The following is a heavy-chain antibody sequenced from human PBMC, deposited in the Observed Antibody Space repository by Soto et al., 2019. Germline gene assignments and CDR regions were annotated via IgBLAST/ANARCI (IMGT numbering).Heavy chain of an antibody. Sequence: GDSLNTSCKFSGYSVTIYWIGWVRQMPGKGLEWMGIIYPGDSDTRYSPSFQGQVTISADKSISTAYLQWSSLKASDTAMYYCARTTTVYYYYYGMDVWGQGTTVTVSS. J-gene: IGHJ6*02. CDR1: GYSVTIYW. CDR3: ARTTTVYYYYYGMDV. D-gene: IGHD4-17*01. V-gene: IGHV5-51*01. CDR2: IYPGDSDT.